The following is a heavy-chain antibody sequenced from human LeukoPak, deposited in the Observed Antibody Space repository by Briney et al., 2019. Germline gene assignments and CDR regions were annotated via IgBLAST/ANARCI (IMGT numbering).Heavy chain of an antibody. J-gene: IGHJ4*02. Sequence: GGSLRLSCAASGFTFSSYSMNWVRQAPGKGLEWVSSISSSSSYIYYADSVKGRFTISRDNAKNTLYLQMNSLRAEDTAVYYCARDPTAIAAADDYYFDYWGQGTLVTVSS. CDR2: ISSSSSYI. V-gene: IGHV3-21*01. CDR3: ARDPTAIAAADDYYFDY. D-gene: IGHD6-13*01. CDR1: GFTFSSYS.